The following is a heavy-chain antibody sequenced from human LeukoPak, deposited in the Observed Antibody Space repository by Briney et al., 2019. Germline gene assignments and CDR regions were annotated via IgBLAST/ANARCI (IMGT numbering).Heavy chain of an antibody. CDR3: ASRRLWFGELLSHFDY. CDR2: INHSGST. J-gene: IGHJ4*02. D-gene: IGHD3-10*01. Sequence: SETLSLTCAVYGGSFSGYYWSWIRQPPGKGLEWIGEINHSGSTNYNPSLKSRVTISVDTSKNQLSLQLSSLTAADTAVYYCASRRLWFGELLSHFDYWGQGTLVTVSS. V-gene: IGHV4-34*01. CDR1: GGSFSGYY.